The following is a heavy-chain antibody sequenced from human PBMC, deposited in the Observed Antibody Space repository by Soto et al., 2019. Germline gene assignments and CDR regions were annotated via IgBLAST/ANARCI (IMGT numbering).Heavy chain of an antibody. J-gene: IGHJ6*02. V-gene: IGHV3-48*02. CDR1: GFTFSSYN. Sequence: WGTLRLSCAASGFTFSSYNMNWVRQAPGKGLEWVSYISSSSSAIYYADSVKGRFTISRDNAKNSLYLQMNSLRDEDTAVYYCARDRSVTTTNYGMDVWGQGTTVTVSS. CDR2: ISSSSSAI. CDR3: ARDRSVTTTNYGMDV. D-gene: IGHD3-3*01.